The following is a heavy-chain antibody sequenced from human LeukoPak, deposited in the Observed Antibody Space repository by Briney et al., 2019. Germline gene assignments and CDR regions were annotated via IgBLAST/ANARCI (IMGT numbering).Heavy chain of an antibody. D-gene: IGHD1-14*01. CDR2: IHNSGRT. J-gene: IGHJ4*02. CDR1: GGSVSSYY. V-gene: IGHV4-59*08. CDR3: ARHGTISSESYFDY. Sequence: PGGSLRLSCSVSGGSVSSYYWSWTRQSPGKGLEWIGYIHNSGRTNYNPSLKSRVTGFVDTSKNQVSLRLSSVTAADTAVYYCARHGTISSESYFDYWGQGALVTVSS.